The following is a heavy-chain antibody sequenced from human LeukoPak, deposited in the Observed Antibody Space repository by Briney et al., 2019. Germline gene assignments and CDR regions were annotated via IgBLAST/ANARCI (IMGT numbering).Heavy chain of an antibody. D-gene: IGHD3-22*01. J-gene: IGHJ4*02. CDR2: ISAYNGNT. CDR3: ARVGPYYYDSSGYYYVVLFDY. CDR1: GNTFTSYD. Sequence: GASVKVSCKASGNTFTSYDISWVRQAPGQGLEWMGWISAYNGNTNYAQKLQGRVTMTTDTSTSTAYMELRSLRSDDTAVYYCARVGPYYYDSSGYYYVVLFDYWGQGTLVTVSS. V-gene: IGHV1-18*01.